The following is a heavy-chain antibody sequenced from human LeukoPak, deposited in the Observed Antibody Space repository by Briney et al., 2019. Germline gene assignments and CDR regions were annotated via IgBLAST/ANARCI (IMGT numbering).Heavy chain of an antibody. Sequence: SETLSLTCAVYGGSFSGYCWSWIRQPPGKGLEWIGEINHSGSTNYNPSLKSRVTISVDKSKNQFSLKLSSVTAADTAVYYCARVVVVVPATTPFDPWGQGTLVTVSS. CDR1: GGSFSGYC. V-gene: IGHV4-34*01. D-gene: IGHD2-2*01. CDR3: ARVVVVVPATTPFDP. J-gene: IGHJ5*02. CDR2: INHSGST.